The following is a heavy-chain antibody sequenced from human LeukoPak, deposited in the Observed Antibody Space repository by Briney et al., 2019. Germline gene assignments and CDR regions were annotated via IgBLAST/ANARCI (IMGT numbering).Heavy chain of an antibody. CDR3: ARDRALYDSRRGYYYTEDDY. CDR2: INQDGSEK. Sequence: GGSLRLSCAASGFTFSNYWMSWVRQAPVKGLEWVANINQDGSEKYNVDSVKGRFTISRDNAKSSLYLQMNSLRADDTAVYYCARDRALYDSRRGYYYTEDDYWGQGTLVTVSS. J-gene: IGHJ4*02. CDR1: GFTFSNYW. V-gene: IGHV3-7*01. D-gene: IGHD3-22*01.